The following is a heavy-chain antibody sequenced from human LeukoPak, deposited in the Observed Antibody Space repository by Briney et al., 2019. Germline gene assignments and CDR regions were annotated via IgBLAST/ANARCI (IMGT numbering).Heavy chain of an antibody. V-gene: IGHV3-11*01. Sequence: GGSLRLSCAASGFTFSDYYMSWIRQAPGKGLEWVSYISSSGSTIYYADSVKGRFTISRDNAKNSLYLQMNSLRAEDTAVYYCARDRAGVVVAATGTAMARGDYWGQGTLVTVSS. CDR2: ISSSGSTI. CDR3: ARDRAGVVVAATGTAMARGDY. CDR1: GFTFSDYY. J-gene: IGHJ4*02. D-gene: IGHD2-15*01.